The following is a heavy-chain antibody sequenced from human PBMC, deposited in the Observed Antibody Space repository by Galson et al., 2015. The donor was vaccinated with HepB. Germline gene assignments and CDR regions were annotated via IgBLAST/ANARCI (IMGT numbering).Heavy chain of an antibody. J-gene: IGHJ4*02. D-gene: IGHD4-17*01. CDR2: IRSKANGYAT. V-gene: IGHV3-73*01. Sequence: SLRLSCAASGFTFSGSAMHWVRQASGKGLEWVARIRSKANGYATAYAASVKGRFTVSRDDSKNTAYLQMNSLKTEDTAVYYCTLPPYGDYDDYWGQGTLVTVSS. CDR3: TLPPYGDYDDY. CDR1: GFTFSGSA.